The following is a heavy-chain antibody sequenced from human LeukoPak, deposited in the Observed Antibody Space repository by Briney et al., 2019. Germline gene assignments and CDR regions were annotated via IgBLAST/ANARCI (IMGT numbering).Heavy chain of an antibody. V-gene: IGHV3-64*01. D-gene: IGHD1-26*01. Sequence: GGSLRLSCAASGSTFSNYLMHWVRQAPGKGLEYVSAISTNGGSTYYANSVKGRFTISRDNSKNTLYLQMGSLRAEDMAVYYCARVGYSGRYFDYWGQGTLVTVSS. CDR1: GSTFSNYL. CDR2: ISTNGGST. CDR3: ARVGYSGRYFDY. J-gene: IGHJ4*02.